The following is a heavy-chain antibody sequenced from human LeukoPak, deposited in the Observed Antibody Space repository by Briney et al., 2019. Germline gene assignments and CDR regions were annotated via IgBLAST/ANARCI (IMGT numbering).Heavy chain of an antibody. V-gene: IGHV3-7*01. D-gene: IGHD3-9*01. Sequence: GGSLRLSCAASGFTFSSYWMSWVRQAPGKGLEWVANIMQDGSEKYYVDSVKGRFTISRDNAKNSLYLQMNSLRAEDTAVYYCAKVLFRYFDWFSAFDIWGQGTMVTVSS. J-gene: IGHJ3*02. CDR1: GFTFSSYW. CDR2: IMQDGSEK. CDR3: AKVLFRYFDWFSAFDI.